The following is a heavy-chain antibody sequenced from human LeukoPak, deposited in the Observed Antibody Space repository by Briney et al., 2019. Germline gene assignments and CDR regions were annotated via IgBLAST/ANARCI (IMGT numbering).Heavy chain of an antibody. V-gene: IGHV6-1*01. CDR2: TYYRSKWYD. D-gene: IGHD6-19*01. CDR3: ARVDQWPPSGWFDP. J-gene: IGHJ5*02. Sequence: SQTLSLTCAISGDSVSSNSAAWNWIRQSPSRGLEWLGRTYYRSKWYDDYAVSVRSRITISPGTSKNQSSLQLSSVTPEDTAVYYCARVDQWPPSGWFDPWGQGIQVTVSS. CDR1: GDSVSSNSAA.